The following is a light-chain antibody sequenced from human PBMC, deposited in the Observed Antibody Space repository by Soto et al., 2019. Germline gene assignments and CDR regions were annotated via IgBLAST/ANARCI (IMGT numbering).Light chain of an antibody. V-gene: IGLV2-23*01. CDR1: SSNIGSYNF. J-gene: IGLJ3*02. CDR3: CSYAGTRSWV. Sequence: QSALTQPASVSGSPGQSITISCTGTSSNIGSYNFVSWYQQRPGRAPKLMIFEATKRPSGVPPRFSGSKSGNTASLTISGLQAEDEADYYCCSYAGTRSWVFGGGTQLTVL. CDR2: EAT.